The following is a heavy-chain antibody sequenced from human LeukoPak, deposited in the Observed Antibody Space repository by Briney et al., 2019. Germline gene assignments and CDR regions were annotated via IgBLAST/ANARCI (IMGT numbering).Heavy chain of an antibody. V-gene: IGHV3-9*01. D-gene: IGHD6-19*01. CDR2: ISWNSGSI. CDR3: AKAVASSYYYGMDV. J-gene: IGHJ6*02. Sequence: GGSLRLSCAASGFTFDDYAMHWVRQAPGKGLEWVSGISWNSGSIGYADSVKGRFTISRDNAKNSLYLQMNSLRAEDTALYYCAKAVASSYYYGMDVWGQGTTVTVSS. CDR1: GFTFDDYA.